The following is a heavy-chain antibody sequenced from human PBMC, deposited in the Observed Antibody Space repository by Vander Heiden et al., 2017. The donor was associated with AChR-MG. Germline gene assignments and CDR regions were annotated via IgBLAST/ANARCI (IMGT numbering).Heavy chain of an antibody. CDR1: GGSISSFNYY. J-gene: IGHJ4*02. Sequence: QLQLQESGPGLVKPSETLSLTCTVSGGSISSFNYYWGCVRQSPGKGLEWIGSIYNSGSTYYNASLKSLVTISVDTSKNQFSLKLSSVTAADTAVYYCAVSSWAFDFWGQGTLVTVSS. D-gene: IGHD7-27*01. CDR2: IYNSGST. CDR3: AVSSWAFDF. V-gene: IGHV4-39*01.